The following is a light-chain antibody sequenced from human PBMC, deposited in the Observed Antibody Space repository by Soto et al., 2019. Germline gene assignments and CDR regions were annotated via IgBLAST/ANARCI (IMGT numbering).Light chain of an antibody. CDR3: QQLNNYPLT. CDR1: QDIGNF. Sequence: DIQLTQSPSFVSASVGDRVTITCPASQDIGNFLAWYQQKPGKTPKLLIYSASTLQSGVPSRFSGSGSAAEFSLTISSLQPEDFAAYFCQQLNNYPLTFGGGTKVKI. CDR2: SAS. V-gene: IGKV1-9*01. J-gene: IGKJ4*01.